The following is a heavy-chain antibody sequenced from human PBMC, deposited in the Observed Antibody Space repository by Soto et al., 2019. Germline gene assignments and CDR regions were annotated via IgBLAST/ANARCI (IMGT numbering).Heavy chain of an antibody. J-gene: IGHJ5*02. V-gene: IGHV1-46*03. CDR2: INPSGGST. Sequence: GASVKVSCKASGGTLSSYAISWVRRSPGQGLEWMGVINPSGGSTSYAQKFQGRVTMTRDTSTSTVYMELSSLRSEDTAVYYCVRESTPTRWFDTWGQGTLVTVSS. D-gene: IGHD2-2*01. CDR1: GGTLSSYA. CDR3: VRESTPTRWFDT.